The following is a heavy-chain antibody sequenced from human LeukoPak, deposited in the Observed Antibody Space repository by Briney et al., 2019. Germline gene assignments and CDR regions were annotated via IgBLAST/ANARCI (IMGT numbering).Heavy chain of an antibody. CDR3: ARFAGSGSYYEYFQH. D-gene: IGHD3-10*01. CDR1: GYSFTSYW. CDR2: IYPADSET. V-gene: IGHV5-51*01. Sequence: RGESLKISCKGSGYSFTSYWIGWVRQMPGKGLEWMGIIYPADSETRYSPSFQGQVTISADKSISTAYLQWSSLKASDTAMYYCARFAGSGSYYEYFQHWGQGTLVTVSS. J-gene: IGHJ1*01.